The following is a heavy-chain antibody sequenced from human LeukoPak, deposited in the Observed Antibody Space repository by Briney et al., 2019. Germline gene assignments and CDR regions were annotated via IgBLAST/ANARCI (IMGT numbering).Heavy chain of an antibody. CDR1: GFTFSTYN. V-gene: IGHV3-21*01. D-gene: IGHD5-12*01. CDR3: ARVTRGGYDGYFDY. CDR2: ITSSSSYT. Sequence: GGSLRLSCAASGFTFSTYNMNWVRQAPGKGLEWVSSITSSSSYTFYADSVKGRFTISRDNAKKSLYLQINSLRAEDAAVYYCARVTRGGYDGYFDYWGQGTLVTVSS. J-gene: IGHJ4*02.